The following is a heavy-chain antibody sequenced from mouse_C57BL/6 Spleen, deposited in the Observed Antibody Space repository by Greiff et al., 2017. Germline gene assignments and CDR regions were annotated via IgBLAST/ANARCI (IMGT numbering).Heavy chain of an antibody. D-gene: IGHD2-5*01. Sequence: QVQLQQPGAELVKPGASVKLSCKASGYTFTSYWMQWVKQRPGQGLEWIGEIDPSDSYTNYNQKFKGKATLTVDTSSSTAYMQLSSLTSEDSAVYYCARDSNGAYWGQGTLVTVYA. V-gene: IGHV1-50*01. CDR2: IDPSDSYT. CDR1: GYTFTSYW. J-gene: IGHJ3*01. CDR3: ARDSNGAY.